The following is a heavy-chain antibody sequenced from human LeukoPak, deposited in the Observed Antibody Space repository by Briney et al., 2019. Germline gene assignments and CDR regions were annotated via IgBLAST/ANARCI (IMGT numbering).Heavy chain of an antibody. CDR3: TLYNY. CDR1: GYSFTSQD. D-gene: IGHD2-2*02. V-gene: IGHV1-3*03. J-gene: IGHJ4*02. Sequence: ASVTVSCKTSGYSFTSQDMHWVRQAPGQSLEWMGCINPGNGDTKYSQEFQGRVTITRDTSATTAYMELSSLRSDDLAVYFCTLYNYWGQGTLVTVSS. CDR2: INPGNGDT.